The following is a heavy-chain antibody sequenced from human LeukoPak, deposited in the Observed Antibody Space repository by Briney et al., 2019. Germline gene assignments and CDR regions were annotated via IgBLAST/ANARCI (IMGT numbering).Heavy chain of an antibody. CDR3: ARPVYDFWSGYYFLDY. J-gene: IGHJ4*02. CDR2: IKQDGSEK. Sequence: GGSLRLSCAASGFTFSSYWMSWVRQAPGKGREWVANIKQDGSEKYYVDSVKGRFTISRDNAKNSLYLQMNSLRAEDTAVYYCARPVYDFWSGYYFLDYWGQGTLVTVSS. D-gene: IGHD3-3*01. CDR1: GFTFSSYW. V-gene: IGHV3-7*01.